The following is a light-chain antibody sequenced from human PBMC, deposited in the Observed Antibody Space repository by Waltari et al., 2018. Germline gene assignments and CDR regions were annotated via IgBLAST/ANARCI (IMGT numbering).Light chain of an antibody. V-gene: IGKV1-16*02. Sequence: DIQMTQSPSSLSASVGDRVTLTCRASQDISNYLAWFQQKPGKAPKSLIYTASTLHSGVPSKFSGSGFGTDCTLTINSLQPEDSATYYCQQYYNYPITFGGGTKVEIK. J-gene: IGKJ4*01. CDR2: TAS. CDR3: QQYYNYPIT. CDR1: QDISNY.